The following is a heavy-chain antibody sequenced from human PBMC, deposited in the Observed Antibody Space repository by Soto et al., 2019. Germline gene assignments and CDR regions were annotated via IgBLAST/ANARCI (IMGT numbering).Heavy chain of an antibody. CDR3: ARHPAFEIGSSSWRYYGMDV. J-gene: IGHJ6*02. D-gene: IGHD6-13*01. CDR2: IYPGDSDT. CDR1: GYSFTSYW. Sequence: GESLKISCKGSGYSFTSYWIGWVRQMPGKGLEWMGIIYPGDSDTRYSPSFQGQVTISADKSISTAYLQWSSLKASDTAMYYCARHPAFEIGSSSWRYYGMDVWGQGTTVTVSS. V-gene: IGHV5-51*01.